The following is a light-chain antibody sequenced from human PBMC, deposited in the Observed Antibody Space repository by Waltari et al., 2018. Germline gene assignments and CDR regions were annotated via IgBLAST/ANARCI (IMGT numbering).Light chain of an antibody. J-gene: IGKJ4*01. CDR1: QTIRTTY. V-gene: IGKV3-20*01. Sequence: EIVLTQSPGTLSLSPGEGATLSCRTSQTIRTTYLAWYQQKPGQAPTLLIYGACTRATGIPDRFTGSGSGTDFTLTISSLEPEDFATYYCQQYDVSPLPFGGGTKVEIK. CDR2: GAC. CDR3: QQYDVSPLP.